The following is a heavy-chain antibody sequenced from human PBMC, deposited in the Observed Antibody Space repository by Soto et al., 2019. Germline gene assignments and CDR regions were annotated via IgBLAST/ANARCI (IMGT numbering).Heavy chain of an antibody. CDR2: IYSGGST. CDR1: GFTVSSNY. Sequence: GSLRLSCAASGFTVSSNYMSWVRQAPGKGLEWVSVIYSGGSTYYADSVKGRFTISRDNSKNSLYLQMNSLRDEDTAVYYCAREGGNLNWFDPWGQGTLVTVSS. V-gene: IGHV3-53*01. J-gene: IGHJ5*02. D-gene: IGHD1-26*01. CDR3: AREGGNLNWFDP.